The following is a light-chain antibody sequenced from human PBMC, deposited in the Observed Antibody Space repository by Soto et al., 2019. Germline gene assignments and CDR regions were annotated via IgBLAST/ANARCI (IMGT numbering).Light chain of an antibody. J-gene: IGLJ2*01. CDR3: TSYASGSSHVV. Sequence: QSALTQPASVSGSPGQSITLSCTGTSSDIGGYDYVSWYQRHPGKAPKLIIYDVNNRPSGVSNRFSGSKSGNTASLTISGPPGEDEADYYCTSYASGSSHVVFGGGTKLTVL. CDR1: SSDIGGYDY. V-gene: IGLV2-14*01. CDR2: DVN.